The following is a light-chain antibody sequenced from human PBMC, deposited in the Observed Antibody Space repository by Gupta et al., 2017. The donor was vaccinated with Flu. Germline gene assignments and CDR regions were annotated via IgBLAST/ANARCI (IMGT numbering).Light chain of an antibody. V-gene: IGLV2-14*01. CDR1: SSDVGGSDY. CDR2: DVT. J-gene: IGLJ1*01. CDR3: SSYTSSSTFYV. Sequence: QSALTQPASVAGSPGQSITISCTGTSSDVGGSDYVSWYQQNPDKAPKLIIYDVTNRPSGVSSRFSGSKPGNTASLTTSGLQAEDETDYYCSSYTSSSTFYVFGTGTKVTVL.